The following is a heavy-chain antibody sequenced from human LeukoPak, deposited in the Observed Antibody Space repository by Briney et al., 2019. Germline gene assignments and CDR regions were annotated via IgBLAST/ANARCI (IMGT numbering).Heavy chain of an antibody. CDR3: ARPDIVGVTDFDY. CDR2: ISSSSSYI. CDR1: GFTFSSYS. J-gene: IGHJ4*02. D-gene: IGHD1-26*01. Sequence: PGGSLRLSCAAPGFTFSSYSMNWVRQAPGKGLEWVSSISSSSSYIYYADSVKGRFTISRDNAKNSLYLQMNSLRAEDTAVYYCARPDIVGVTDFDYWGQGTLVTVSS. V-gene: IGHV3-21*04.